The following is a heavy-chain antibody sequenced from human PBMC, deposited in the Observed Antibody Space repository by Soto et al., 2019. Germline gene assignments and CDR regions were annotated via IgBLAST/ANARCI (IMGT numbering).Heavy chain of an antibody. J-gene: IGHJ4*02. D-gene: IGHD6-19*01. CDR2: IKQDGSEK. V-gene: IGHV3-7*03. CDR1: GFTFSSYW. Sequence: PGGSLRLSCAASGFTFSSYWMSWVRQAPGKGLEWVANIKQDGSEKYYVDSVKGRFTISRDNAKNSLYLQMNSLRAEDTAVYYCARDLRLDSSGWYVDYWGQGALVTVSS. CDR3: ARDLRLDSSGWYVDY.